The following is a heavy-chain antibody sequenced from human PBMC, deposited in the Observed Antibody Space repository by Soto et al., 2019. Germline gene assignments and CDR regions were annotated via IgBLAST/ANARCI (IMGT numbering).Heavy chain of an antibody. V-gene: IGHV4-30-4*01. J-gene: IGHJ4*02. D-gene: IGHD2-15*01. CDR1: GGSISSGDYY. Sequence: QVQLQESGPGLVKPSQTLSLTCTVAGGSISSGDYYWSWIRQPPGKGLEWIGYIYYSGSTYYNPSLESRVTISVDTSKNKSSLTLSSVTDADTAVYYCARETCSGGSCGYYFDYWGQGTLVTVSS. CDR3: ARETCSGGSCGYYFDY. CDR2: IYYSGST.